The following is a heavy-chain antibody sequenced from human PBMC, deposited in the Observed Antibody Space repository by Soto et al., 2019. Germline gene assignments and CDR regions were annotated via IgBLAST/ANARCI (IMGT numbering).Heavy chain of an antibody. CDR2: INPKSGGT. Sequence: ASVKVSCKASGYTFIGYHIHWVRQAPGQGLEWLGRINPKSGGTSTAQKFQGWVTMTRDRSISTVYMELTRLRSDDTAVYFCARGHSTDCSNGVCSFFYNHEMDVWGQGTTVTVSS. J-gene: IGHJ6*02. D-gene: IGHD2-8*01. CDR3: ARGHSTDCSNGVCSFFYNHEMDV. V-gene: IGHV1-2*04. CDR1: GYTFIGYH.